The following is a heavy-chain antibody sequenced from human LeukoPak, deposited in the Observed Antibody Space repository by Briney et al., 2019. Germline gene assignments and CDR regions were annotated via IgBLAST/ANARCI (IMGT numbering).Heavy chain of an antibody. D-gene: IGHD2-21*02. Sequence: GGSLRLSCAASGFNFSTYWMTWVRQVPGKGLEWVANIKEDGSEIYYVDAVKGRFSISRDNAKNSLYLRMNSLRAEDTAVYYCARDLGGTYCGGDCYSRYFDYWGQGTLVTVSS. CDR2: IKEDGSEI. V-gene: IGHV3-7*01. CDR3: ARDLGGTYCGGDCYSRYFDY. CDR1: GFNFSTYW. J-gene: IGHJ4*02.